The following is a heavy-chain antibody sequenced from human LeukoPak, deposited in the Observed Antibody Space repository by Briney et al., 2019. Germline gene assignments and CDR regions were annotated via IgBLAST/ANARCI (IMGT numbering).Heavy chain of an antibody. V-gene: IGHV6-1*01. J-gene: IGHJ4*02. Sequence: SQTLSLTCAISGDSVSSNSAAWNWIRNPPPRGLEWLGRTYYRSKWYYDYAVSVKSRITVNPDTSKNQFSLQLNSVTPEDTAVYYCARELGTYYFDYWGQGTLVTVSS. CDR3: ARELGTYYFDY. CDR2: TYYRSKWYY. CDR1: GDSVSSNSAA. D-gene: IGHD7-27*01.